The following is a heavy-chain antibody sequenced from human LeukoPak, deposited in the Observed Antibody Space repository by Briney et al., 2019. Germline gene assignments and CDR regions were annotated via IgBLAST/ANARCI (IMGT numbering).Heavy chain of an antibody. D-gene: IGHD4-17*01. CDR3: ATERVHGDYPSQEDY. CDR1: GGTFSSYA. V-gene: IGHV1-69*05. J-gene: IGHJ4*02. Sequence: SVKVSCKASGGTFSSYAISWVRQAPGQGLEWMGRIIPIFGTANYAQKFQGRVTITTDESTSTAYMELSSLRSEDTAVYYCATERVHGDYPSQEDYWGQGTLVTVSS. CDR2: IIPIFGTA.